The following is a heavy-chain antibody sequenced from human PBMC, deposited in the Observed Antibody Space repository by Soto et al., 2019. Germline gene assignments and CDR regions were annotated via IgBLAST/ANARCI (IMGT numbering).Heavy chain of an antibody. CDR3: AREPPYYGSGPLTGYYYYGMDV. CDR2: ISAYNGNT. J-gene: IGHJ6*02. Sequence: GASVKVSCKASGYTFTSYGISWVRQAPGQGLEWIGWISAYNGNTNYAQKLQGRVTMTTDTSTSTAYMELRSLRSDDTAVYYCAREPPYYGSGPLTGYYYYGMDVWGQGTTVTVSS. D-gene: IGHD3-10*01. V-gene: IGHV1-18*01. CDR1: GYTFTSYG.